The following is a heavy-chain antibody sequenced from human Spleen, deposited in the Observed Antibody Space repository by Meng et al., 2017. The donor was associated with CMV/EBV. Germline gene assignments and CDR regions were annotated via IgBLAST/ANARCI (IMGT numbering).Heavy chain of an antibody. CDR1: GTFTSNP. J-gene: IGHJ4*02. D-gene: IGHD3-3*01. V-gene: IGHV1-69*02. CDR3: ATESDFGVGVSIYDFDT. CDR2: IIPLLDIR. Sequence: GTFTSNPLSWMRQAPGQGLEWMGRIIPLLDIRNYAEKFQGRVTMSADTSTNIAYLEVSSLRSDDTAVYYCATESDFGVGVSIYDFDTWGQGTLVTVSS.